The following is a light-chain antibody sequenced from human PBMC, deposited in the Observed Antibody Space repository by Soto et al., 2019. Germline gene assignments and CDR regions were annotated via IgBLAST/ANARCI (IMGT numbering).Light chain of an antibody. CDR1: QTLSSNS. V-gene: IGKV3-20*01. Sequence: EIVLTQSPDTLSLSPGERATLFCRASQTLSSNSLAWYQQKPSQAPRLPIYAASTRHTGIPDRFNGSGSGTDFALTIKRLEPEDFGVYFCQQYDGAPLSFGRGTKVDVK. J-gene: IGKJ3*01. CDR2: AAS. CDR3: QQYDGAPLS.